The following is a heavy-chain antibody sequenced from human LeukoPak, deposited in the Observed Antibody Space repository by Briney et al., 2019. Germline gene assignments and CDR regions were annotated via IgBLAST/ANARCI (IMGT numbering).Heavy chain of an antibody. V-gene: IGHV4-61*02. Sequence: SETLSLTCTVSGGSISSGSYYWSWLRQPAGKGLEWIGRIYTSGSTNYNPSLKSRVTISVDTSKNQFSLKLSSVTAADTAVYYCARESPPIVGAAPFDYWGQGTLVTVSS. D-gene: IGHD1-26*01. J-gene: IGHJ4*02. CDR1: GGSISSGSYY. CDR3: ARESPPIVGAAPFDY. CDR2: IYTSGST.